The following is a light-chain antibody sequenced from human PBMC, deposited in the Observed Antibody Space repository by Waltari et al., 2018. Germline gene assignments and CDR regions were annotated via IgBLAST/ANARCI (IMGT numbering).Light chain of an antibody. J-gene: IGKJ4*01. V-gene: IGKV3-11*01. CDR2: DAS. CDR3: QQHGKWPLS. Sequence: EIELTQSPATLSLSPGERATLSCRASQGVSTSLAWYQQKPGPAPRLLIHDASNRATGTPARFSGSGSGTDFTLTIGSLEPEDFAVYYCQQHGKWPLSFGGGTKVEI. CDR1: QGVSTS.